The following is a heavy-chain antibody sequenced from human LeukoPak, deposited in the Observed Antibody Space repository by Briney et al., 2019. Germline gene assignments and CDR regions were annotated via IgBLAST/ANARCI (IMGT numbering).Heavy chain of an antibody. V-gene: IGHV1-8*01. CDR3: ARGTALDIAVAGSLNDY. CDR2: MNPNSGNT. J-gene: IGHJ4*02. D-gene: IGHD6-19*01. Sequence: ASVKVSCKASGYTFTSYDINWVRQATGQGLEWMGWMNPNSGNTGYVQKFQGRVTMTRNTSISTAYMELSSLRSEDTAVYYCARGTALDIAVAGSLNDYWGQGTLVTVSS. CDR1: GYTFTSYD.